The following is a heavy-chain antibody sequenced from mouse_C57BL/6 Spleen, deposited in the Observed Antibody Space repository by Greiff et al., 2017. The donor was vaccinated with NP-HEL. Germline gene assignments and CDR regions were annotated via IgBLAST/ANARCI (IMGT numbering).Heavy chain of an antibody. Sequence: QVQLQQSGAELVRPGTSVKVSCKASGYAFTNYLIEWVKQRPGQGLEWIGVINPGSGGTNYNEKFKGKATLTADKSSRTAYMQLSSLTSEDSAVYFCASYGPIYAMDYWGQGTSVTVSS. CDR3: ASYGPIYAMDY. CDR1: GYAFTNYL. J-gene: IGHJ4*01. D-gene: IGHD1-1*01. V-gene: IGHV1-54*01. CDR2: INPGSGGT.